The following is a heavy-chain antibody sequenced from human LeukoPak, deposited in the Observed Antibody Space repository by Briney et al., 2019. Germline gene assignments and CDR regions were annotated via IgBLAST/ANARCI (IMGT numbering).Heavy chain of an antibody. CDR1: GVSVSHEY. CDR2: VYPGGAT. Sequence: SETLSLTCTVSGVSVSHEYWTWIRQPAGKGLEWIGRVYPGGATNYNFLLKSRVTMSLDASKNQLSLSLTSLTAADTAVYYCATYVTGSFCPYFDPWGQGTLVTVSS. J-gene: IGHJ5*02. CDR3: ATYVTGSFCPYFDP. V-gene: IGHV4-4*07. D-gene: IGHD2-21*02.